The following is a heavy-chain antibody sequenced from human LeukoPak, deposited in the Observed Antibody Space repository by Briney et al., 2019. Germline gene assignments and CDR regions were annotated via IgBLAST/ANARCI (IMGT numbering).Heavy chain of an antibody. CDR3: ARGGYSFDY. Sequence: GGSLRLSCVGSGFSLSGYWMSWVRQAPGKGLEGVARLHADGSEKYYVGSVKGRFTISGDNAKNSLYLQMNSLRVDDTAVYYCARGGYSFDYLGQGTLVTVSS. V-gene: IGHV3-7*01. J-gene: IGHJ4*02. D-gene: IGHD5-12*01. CDR1: GFSLSGYW. CDR2: LHADGSEK.